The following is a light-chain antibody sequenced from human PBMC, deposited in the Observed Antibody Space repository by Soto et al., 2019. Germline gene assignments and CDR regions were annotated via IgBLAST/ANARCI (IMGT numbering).Light chain of an antibody. Sequence: SYELTQPPSVSVAPGKTARITCGGNHIGSKSGHWYQQKPGHAPVLVIYYDSDRPSGIPERFSGSNYGNTATLTNSRVEAGDEADYYCQVWDISSDSGVFGGGTTLTVL. CDR2: YDS. J-gene: IGLJ2*01. CDR1: HIGSKS. CDR3: QVWDISSDSGV. V-gene: IGLV3-21*04.